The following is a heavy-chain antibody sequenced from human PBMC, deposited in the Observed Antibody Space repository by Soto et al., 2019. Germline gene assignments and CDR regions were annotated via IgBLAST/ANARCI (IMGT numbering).Heavy chain of an antibody. CDR3: ARRYGYAFDI. CDR2: IYYSGST. J-gene: IGHJ3*02. Sequence: SETLSLTCTVSGGSISSYYWSWIRQPPGKGLEWIGYIYYSGSTNYNPSLKSRVTVSVDTSKNQFSLKLSSVTAADTAMYYCARRYGYAFDIWGQGTMVTVS. D-gene: IGHD4-17*01. V-gene: IGHV4-59*01. CDR1: GGSISSYY.